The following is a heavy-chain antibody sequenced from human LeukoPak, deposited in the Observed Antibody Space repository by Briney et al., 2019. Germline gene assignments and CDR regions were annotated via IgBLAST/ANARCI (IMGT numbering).Heavy chain of an antibody. CDR1: GFTFSSYA. J-gene: IGHJ4*02. D-gene: IGHD3-22*01. CDR3: AKESGGGDSSGYDDY. V-gene: IGHV3-23*01. CDR2: ISGSGGGT. Sequence: PGGSLRLSCAASGFTFSSYAMSWVRQAPGKGLEWVSAISGSGGGTYYADSVKGRFTISRDNSKNTLYLQMNSLRAEDTAVYYCAKESGGGDSSGYDDYWGQGTLVTVSS.